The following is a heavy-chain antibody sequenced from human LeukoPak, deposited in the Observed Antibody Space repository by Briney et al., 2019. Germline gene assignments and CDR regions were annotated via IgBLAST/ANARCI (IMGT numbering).Heavy chain of an antibody. Sequence: LSLTCTVSGGSISSGGYYWSWIRQAPGKGLEWVSYISTSGSTIYYADSVKGRFTISRDNAKNSLYLQMNSLRAEDTAVYYCARVTRDGYNYDYFDYWGQGTLVTVSS. CDR1: GGSISSGGYY. D-gene: IGHD5-24*01. CDR3: ARVTRDGYNYDYFDY. J-gene: IGHJ4*02. V-gene: IGHV3-11*01. CDR2: ISTSGSTI.